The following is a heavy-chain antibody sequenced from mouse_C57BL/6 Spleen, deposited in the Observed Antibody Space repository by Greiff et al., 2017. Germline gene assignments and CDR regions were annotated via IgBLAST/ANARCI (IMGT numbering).Heavy chain of an antibody. CDR1: GFTFSSYG. CDR3: ASLLLRHQGFDV. CDR2: ISSGGSYT. J-gene: IGHJ1*03. Sequence: EVKLMESGGDLVKPGGSLKLSCAASGFTFSSYGMSWVRQTPDKRLEWVATISSGGSYTYYPDSVKGRFTISRDNAKNTLYLQMSSLKSEDTAMYYCASLLLRHQGFDVWGTGTTVTVSS. V-gene: IGHV5-6*01. D-gene: IGHD1-1*01.